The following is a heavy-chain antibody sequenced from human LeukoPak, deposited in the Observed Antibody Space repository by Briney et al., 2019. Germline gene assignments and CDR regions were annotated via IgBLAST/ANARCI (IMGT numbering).Heavy chain of an antibody. V-gene: IGHV4-34*01. CDR1: GGSFSGYY. J-gene: IGHJ4*02. CDR2: IPHTGST. CDR3: ARQGPYSSGMGDS. D-gene: IGHD6-19*01. Sequence: KPSETLSLTCAVYGGSFSGYYWGWVRQPPGKGLEWIGSIPHTGSTYYNPSLESRVAISVDPSKNQFSLKMNSVTAADTAVCYCARQGPYSSGMGDSWGEGTLVTVSS.